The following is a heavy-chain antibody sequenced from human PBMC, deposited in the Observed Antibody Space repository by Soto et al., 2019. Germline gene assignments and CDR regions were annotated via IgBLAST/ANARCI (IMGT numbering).Heavy chain of an antibody. Sequence: ASVKVSCKVSGYTLTELSMHWVRQAPGKGLEWMGGFDPEDGETIYAQKFQGRVTMTEDTSTDTAYMELSSLRSEDTAVYYCATVTAPPRRYSGSYYIWGQGTLVTVSS. V-gene: IGHV1-24*01. CDR3: ATVTAPPRRYSGSYYI. J-gene: IGHJ4*02. D-gene: IGHD1-26*01. CDR1: GYTLTELS. CDR2: FDPEDGET.